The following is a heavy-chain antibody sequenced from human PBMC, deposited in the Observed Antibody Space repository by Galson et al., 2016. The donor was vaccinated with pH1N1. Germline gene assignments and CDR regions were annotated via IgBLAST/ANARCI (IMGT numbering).Heavy chain of an antibody. J-gene: IGHJ4*02. D-gene: IGHD5-18*01. CDR3: ARSRGYSYGSYYFDN. CDR1: GGTFTSYN. CDR2: IMPIFGTG. Sequence: SVKVSCKASGGTFTSYNIGWVRQAPGLGLEWVGGIMPIFGTGTYAQKLQGRVTITAEELTSSSYMELTSLTSEDTALYYCARSRGYSYGSYYFDNWGQGTLVTVSS. V-gene: IGHV1-69*13.